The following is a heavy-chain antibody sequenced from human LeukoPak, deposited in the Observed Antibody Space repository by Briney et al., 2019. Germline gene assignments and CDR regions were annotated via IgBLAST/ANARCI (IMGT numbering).Heavy chain of an antibody. CDR2: IYSGGST. CDR1: GFTVSTTY. D-gene: IGHD6-13*01. J-gene: IGHJ4*02. CDR3: ARWAGYSSTWYGLFDY. Sequence: GWSLRLSCAASGFTVSTTYMSWVRQAPGKGLEWISVIYSGGSTYYAESVKGRFTISRDNSKNTLYLQMNSLRAEDTAVYYCARWAGYSSTWYGLFDYWGQGTLVTVSS. V-gene: IGHV3-66*01.